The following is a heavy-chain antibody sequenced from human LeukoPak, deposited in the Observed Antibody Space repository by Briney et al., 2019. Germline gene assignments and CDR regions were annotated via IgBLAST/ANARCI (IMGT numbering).Heavy chain of an antibody. V-gene: IGHV4-4*07. CDR3: ARHSERWLGAFDI. Sequence: SETLSLTCTVSGGSISSYYWSLIRQPAGKGLEWIGRIYTSGSTNYNPSLKSRVTISVDTSKNQFSLKLSSVTAADTAVYYCARHSERWLGAFDIWGQGTMVTVSS. CDR2: IYTSGST. J-gene: IGHJ3*02. CDR1: GGSISSYY. D-gene: IGHD6-19*01.